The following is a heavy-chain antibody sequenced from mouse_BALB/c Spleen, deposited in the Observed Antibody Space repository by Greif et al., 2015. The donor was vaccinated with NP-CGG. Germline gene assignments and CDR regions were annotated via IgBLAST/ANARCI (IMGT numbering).Heavy chain of an antibody. CDR2: ISSGSSTI. CDR3: ARSYGNYEGWFAY. V-gene: IGHV5-17*02. D-gene: IGHD2-1*01. Sequence: EVQLQQSGGGLVQPGGSRKLSFAASGFTFSSFGMHWVRQAPEKGLEWVAYISSGSSTIYYADTVKGRFTISRDNPKNTLFLQMTSLRSEDTAMYYCARSYGNYEGWFAYWGQGTLVTVSA. J-gene: IGHJ3*01. CDR1: GFTFSSFG.